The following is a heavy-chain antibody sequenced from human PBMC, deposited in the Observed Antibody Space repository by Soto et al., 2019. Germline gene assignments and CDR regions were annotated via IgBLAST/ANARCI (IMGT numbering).Heavy chain of an antibody. CDR2: IYPGDSDT. CDR1: GYSFTCYW. Sequence: GESLKISCKGSGYSFTCYWIGWVRQMPGKGLEWMGIIYPGDSDTRYSPSFQGQVTISADKSISTAYLQWSSLKASDTAMYYCARTGYSSSWYEWYYFDYLGQGTLVTVSS. V-gene: IGHV5-51*01. J-gene: IGHJ4*02. D-gene: IGHD6-13*01. CDR3: ARTGYSSSWYEWYYFDY.